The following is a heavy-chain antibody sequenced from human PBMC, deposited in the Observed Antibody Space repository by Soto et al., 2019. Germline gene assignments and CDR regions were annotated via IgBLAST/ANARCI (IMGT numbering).Heavy chain of an antibody. CDR1: GFTFSSYW. J-gene: IGHJ6*03. CDR2: INSDGSST. CDR3: ARASSLHYYYYYMDV. Sequence: EVQLVESGGGLVQPGGSLRLSCAASGFTFSSYWMHWVRQAPGKGLVWVSRINSDGSSTSYADSVKGRFTISRDNAKNPLDLQMNSLRDDDTAVYYCARASSLHYYYYYMDVWGKGTTVTVSS. V-gene: IGHV3-74*01.